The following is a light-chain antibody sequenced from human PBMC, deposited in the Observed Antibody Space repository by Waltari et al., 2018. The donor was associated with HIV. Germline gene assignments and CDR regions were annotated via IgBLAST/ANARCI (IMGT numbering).Light chain of an antibody. CDR3: QQSYSTPRT. J-gene: IGKJ1*01. Sequence: DIRMTQSPSSLSASVGDRVTIACRPSQNITSHLSWYQQKSGKAPHLLIYSASNLQSGFPSRFSGSGSGTDFTLSIATLQPEDVATYYCQQSYSTPRTFGQGTRVEI. CDR2: SAS. V-gene: IGKV1-39*01. CDR1: QNITSH.